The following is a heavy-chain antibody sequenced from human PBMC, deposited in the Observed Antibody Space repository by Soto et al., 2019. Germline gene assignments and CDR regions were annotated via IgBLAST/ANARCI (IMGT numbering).Heavy chain of an antibody. CDR1: GFTFSDYY. CDR3: ARRTYYYIMDV. V-gene: IGHV3-11*03. J-gene: IGHJ6*02. CDR2: ISGSSTYT. Sequence: QVQLMESGGGLVKPGGSLRLSCAASGFTFSDYYMSWIRQAPGKGLEWVSYISGSSTYTDYADSVKGRFTISRDNAKNSRYLQMNSLRAEDTAVYYCARRTYYYIMDVWGQGTTVTVSS.